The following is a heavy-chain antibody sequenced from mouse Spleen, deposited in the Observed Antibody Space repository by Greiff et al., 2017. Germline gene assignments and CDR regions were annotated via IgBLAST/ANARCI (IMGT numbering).Heavy chain of an antibody. CDR3: APLITTGIAY. J-gene: IGHJ3*01. V-gene: IGHV14-1*02. CDR1: GFNITDYY. CDR2: IDPENGNT. D-gene: IGHD1-2*01. Sequence: EVQGVESGAELVRPGALVKLSCKASGFNITDYYMHWVKQRPEQGLEWIGWIDPENGNTIYDPKFQGKASITADTSSNTAYLQLSSLTSEDTAVYYCAPLITTGIAYWGQGTLVTVSA.